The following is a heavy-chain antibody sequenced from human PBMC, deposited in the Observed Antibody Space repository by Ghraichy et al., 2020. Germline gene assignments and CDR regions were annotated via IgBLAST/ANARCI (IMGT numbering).Heavy chain of an antibody. D-gene: IGHD3-16*01. J-gene: IGHJ3*02. CDR2: INHSGST. V-gene: IGHV4-34*01. CDR3: ARFTYGDDAFDI. CDR1: GGSFSGYY. Sequence: GGSFSGYYWIWIRQPPGKGLEWIGEINHSGSTNYNPSLKSRVTISVDTSKNQFSLKLSSVTAADTAVYYCARFTYGDDAFDIWGQGTMVTVSS.